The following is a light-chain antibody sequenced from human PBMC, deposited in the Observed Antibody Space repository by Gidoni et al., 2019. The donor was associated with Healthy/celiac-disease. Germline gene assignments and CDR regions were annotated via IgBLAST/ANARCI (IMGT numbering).Light chain of an antibody. CDR1: QSVSSN. CDR3: QQYNNWLT. CDR2: GAS. V-gene: IGKV3-15*01. J-gene: IGKJ4*01. Sequence: EIVMTQSPATLSVSPGERATLSCRASQSVSSNLAWYQQKPGQAPRLLIYGASTRATGIPARFTLTISSLQSEDFAVYYCQQYNNWLTFXGXTKVEIK.